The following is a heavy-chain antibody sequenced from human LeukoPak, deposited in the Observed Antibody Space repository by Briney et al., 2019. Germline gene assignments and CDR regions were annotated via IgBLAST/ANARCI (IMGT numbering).Heavy chain of an antibody. J-gene: IGHJ5*02. CDR2: IYYSGST. CDR3: ARASLAHWFDP. Sequence: SETLSLTCTVSGGSISSYYWSWIRQPPGKGLEWIGYIYYSGSTNYNPSLKSRVTMSVDTSKNQFSLKLSSVTAADTAVYYCARASLAHWFDPWGQGTLVTVSS. CDR1: GGSISSYY. D-gene: IGHD3-16*02. V-gene: IGHV4-59*12.